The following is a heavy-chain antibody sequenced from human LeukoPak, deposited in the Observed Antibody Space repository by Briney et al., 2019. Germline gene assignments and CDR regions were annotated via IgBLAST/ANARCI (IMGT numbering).Heavy chain of an antibody. CDR2: IYYSGST. J-gene: IGHJ6*03. Sequence: SGPTLVKPSETLSLTCTVSGGSISSSSYYWGWIRQPPGTGLEWIGSIYYSGSTYYNPSLKSRVTISVDTSKNQFSLKLSSVTAADTAVYYCARLGIGYMDVWGKGTTVTVSS. V-gene: IGHV4-39*01. CDR1: GGSISSSSYY. CDR3: ARLGIGYMDV. D-gene: IGHD2-21*01.